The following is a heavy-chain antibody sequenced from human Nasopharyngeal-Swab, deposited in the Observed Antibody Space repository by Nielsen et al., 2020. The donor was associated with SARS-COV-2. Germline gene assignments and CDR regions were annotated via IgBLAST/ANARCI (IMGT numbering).Heavy chain of an antibody. CDR2: ISAYNGNT. CDR3: ARGRRYYYDSSGPLSDFDY. Sequence: ASVKISCKASGYTFTSYGISWGRQAPEQGLEWRGWISAYNGNTNIAQKLQGRVTMTTDTSTSTAYMELRSLRSDDTAVYYCARGRRYYYDSSGPLSDFDYWGQGTLVTVSS. D-gene: IGHD3-22*01. CDR1: GYTFTSYG. V-gene: IGHV1-18*01. J-gene: IGHJ4*02.